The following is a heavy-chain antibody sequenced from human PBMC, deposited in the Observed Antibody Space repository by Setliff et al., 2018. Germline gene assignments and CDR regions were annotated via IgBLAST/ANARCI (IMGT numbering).Heavy chain of an antibody. Sequence: SVKVSCKASGGTFSSYVISWVREAPGQGLEWMGGIIPMFGTNYAQKFQGRVTITADESTSTAYMELSSLGSEDTAVYYCARGGGSYRAGNSRPTYWFDPWGQGTLVTVSS. CDR3: ARGGGSYRAGNSRPTYWFDP. CDR1: GGTFSSYV. V-gene: IGHV1-69*13. CDR2: IIPMFGT. D-gene: IGHD2-21*01. J-gene: IGHJ5*02.